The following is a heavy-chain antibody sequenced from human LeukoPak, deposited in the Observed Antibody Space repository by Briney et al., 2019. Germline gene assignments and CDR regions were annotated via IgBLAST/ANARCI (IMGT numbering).Heavy chain of an antibody. CDR2: IKQDGNEK. CDR1: GFTFSSYW. D-gene: IGHD2-15*01. CDR3: ARARSYCSGGSCYPAHFDY. V-gene: IGHV3-7*05. Sequence: GGSLRLSCAASGFTFSSYWMSWVRQAPGKGLDWVANIKQDGNEKYYVDSVKGRFTIPRDNPKNSLYLQMNSLRAEDTAVHYCARARSYCSGGSCYPAHFDYWGQGTLVTVSS. J-gene: IGHJ4*02.